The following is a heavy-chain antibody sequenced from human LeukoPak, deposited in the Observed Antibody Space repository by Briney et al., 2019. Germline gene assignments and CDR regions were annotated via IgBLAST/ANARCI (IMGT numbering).Heavy chain of an antibody. CDR1: GFTLSSYD. V-gene: IGHV3-13*01. Sequence: GGSLRLSCAASGFTLSSYDMHWVRQTAGKGLEWVSVIATAGDTYYPGSVKGRFTISRENAKNSLYLQMYSLRAEDTAVYYCARVPRYGDFHGAFDIWGHGTMVTVS. CDR2: IATAGDT. CDR3: ARVPRYGDFHGAFDI. J-gene: IGHJ3*02. D-gene: IGHD4-17*01.